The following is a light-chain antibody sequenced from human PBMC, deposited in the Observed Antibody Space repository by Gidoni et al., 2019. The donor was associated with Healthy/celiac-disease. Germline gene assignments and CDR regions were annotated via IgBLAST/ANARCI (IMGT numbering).Light chain of an antibody. Sequence: EIVMTQSPATLSVSPGERATLSCRASQSVSSNLAWYQQKPGQAPRLLIYGASTRATGIQARFSGSGSGTEFTLTISSLQSEDFAVYYCQQYNNWPLTFGGXTKVEIK. V-gene: IGKV3-15*01. CDR2: GAS. CDR3: QQYNNWPLT. J-gene: IGKJ4*01. CDR1: QSVSSN.